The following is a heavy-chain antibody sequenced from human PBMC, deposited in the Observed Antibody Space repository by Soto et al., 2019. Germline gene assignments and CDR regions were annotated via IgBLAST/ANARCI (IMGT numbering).Heavy chain of an antibody. CDR1: GFTFSSYA. CDR3: AKDGNPIPYLTGYYRLGWFDP. D-gene: IGHD3-9*01. Sequence: GGSLRLSCAASGFTFSSYAMSWVRQAPGKGLEWVSAISGSGGSTYYADSVKGRFTISRDNSKNTLYLQMNSRRAEDTAVYYCAKDGNPIPYLTGYYRLGWFDPWGQGTLVTVSS. J-gene: IGHJ5*02. V-gene: IGHV3-23*01. CDR2: ISGSGGST.